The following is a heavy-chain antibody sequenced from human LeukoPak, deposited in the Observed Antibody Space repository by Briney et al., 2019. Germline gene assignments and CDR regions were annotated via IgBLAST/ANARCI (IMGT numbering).Heavy chain of an antibody. D-gene: IGHD3-22*01. Sequence: WETLSLTCTVSGGSISSYYWSWIRQPAGKGLEWIGRIYTSGSTNYNPSLKSRVTMSVDTSKNQFSLKLSSVTAADTAVYYCARDRYYYDSSGYYYGAYYFDYWGQGTLVTVSS. V-gene: IGHV4-4*07. CDR3: ARDRYYYDSSGYYYGAYYFDY. J-gene: IGHJ4*02. CDR2: IYTSGST. CDR1: GGSISSYY.